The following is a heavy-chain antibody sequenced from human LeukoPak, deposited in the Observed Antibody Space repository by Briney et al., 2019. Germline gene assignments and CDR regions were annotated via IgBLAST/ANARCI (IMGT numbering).Heavy chain of an antibody. Sequence: PGGSLRLSCAASGFTFSSYGMHWVRQAPGKGLEWVGFIRSKAYGETTEYAASVKGRFTISRDDSKSIAYLQMNSLKTEDTAVYYCTRRYCSGASCYSGGDYWGQGTLVTVSS. CDR1: GFTFSSYG. CDR2: IRSKAYGETT. CDR3: TRRYCSGASCYSGGDY. J-gene: IGHJ4*02. D-gene: IGHD2-15*01. V-gene: IGHV3-49*04.